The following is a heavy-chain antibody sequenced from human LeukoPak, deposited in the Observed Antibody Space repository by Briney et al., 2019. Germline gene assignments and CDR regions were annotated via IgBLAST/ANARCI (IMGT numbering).Heavy chain of an antibody. J-gene: IGHJ4*02. CDR1: GASISSYY. CDR2: IYSSGST. V-gene: IGHV4-4*07. Sequence: PSETLSLTCTVSGASISSYYWSWIRQPAGEGLEWIGRIYSSGSTYCNPSLESRVTMSVDTSKNQFSLRLSSVTAADTALYYCARTITDSSGWYHFDYWGQGTLVTISS. CDR3: ARTITDSSGWYHFDY. D-gene: IGHD6-19*01.